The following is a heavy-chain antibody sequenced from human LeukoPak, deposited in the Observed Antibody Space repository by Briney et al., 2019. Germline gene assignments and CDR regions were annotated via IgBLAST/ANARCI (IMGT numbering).Heavy chain of an antibody. V-gene: IGHV1-2*04. D-gene: IGHD3-9*01. Sequence: GASVKVSCKASGYTFTGYYMHWVRQAPGQGLEWMGWINPNRGGTNYAQKFQGWVTMTRDTSISTAYMELSRLRSDDTAVYYCARTYSLYYDILTGYWAEYYFDYWGQGTLVTVSS. CDR3: ARTYSLYYDILTGYWAEYYFDY. CDR1: GYTFTGYY. J-gene: IGHJ4*02. CDR2: INPNRGGT.